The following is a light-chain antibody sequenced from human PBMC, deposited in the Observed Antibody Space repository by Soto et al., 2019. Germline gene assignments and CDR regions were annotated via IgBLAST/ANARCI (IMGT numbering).Light chain of an antibody. V-gene: IGKV3-20*01. CDR3: HKYDSSPLT. CDR2: CAS. J-gene: IGKJ3*01. Sequence: EIVLTQSPGTLSLSPGERATLSCRASQSVSRSYLAWYQQKPGQAPRLLIYCASSRAAGIPDRFRGIGSGTDFSRTIRRLEPEDFAVDDGHKYDSSPLTFGPGTKVDVK. CDR1: QSVSRSY.